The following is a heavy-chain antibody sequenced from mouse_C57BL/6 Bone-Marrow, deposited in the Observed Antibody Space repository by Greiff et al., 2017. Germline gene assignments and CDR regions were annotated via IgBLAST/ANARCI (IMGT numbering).Heavy chain of an antibody. CDR2: IHPNSGST. CDR1: GYTFTSYW. Sequence: QVQLQQPGAELVKPGASVKLSCKASGYTFTSYWMHWVKQRPGQGLEWIGMIHPNSGSTNYNEKFKSTATLTVDKSSSTAYMQLISLTSEDSAVYYCARPIYDGYYVYYFDYWGQGTTRTVSS. V-gene: IGHV1-64*01. CDR3: ARPIYDGYYVYYFDY. J-gene: IGHJ2*01. D-gene: IGHD2-3*01.